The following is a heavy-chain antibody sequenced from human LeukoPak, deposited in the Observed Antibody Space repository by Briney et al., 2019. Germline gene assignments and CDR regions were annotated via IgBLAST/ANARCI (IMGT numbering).Heavy chain of an antibody. CDR2: IYYSGST. Sequence: PSETLSLTCGVSGGSITSTNWWSWVRQPPGQGLEWIGSIYYSGSTYYNPSLKSRVSISVDTSKNQLSLKLSSVTAADTAVYYCAKGGYNYEVDYWGQGTLVTVSS. CDR3: AKGGYNYEVDY. V-gene: IGHV4-39*01. J-gene: IGHJ4*02. CDR1: GGSITSTNW. D-gene: IGHD5-24*01.